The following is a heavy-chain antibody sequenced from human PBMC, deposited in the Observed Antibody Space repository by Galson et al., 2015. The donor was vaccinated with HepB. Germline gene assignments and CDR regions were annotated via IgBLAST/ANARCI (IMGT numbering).Heavy chain of an antibody. J-gene: IGHJ4*02. D-gene: IGHD6-13*01. CDR1: GFTFNSYE. Sequence: SLRLSCAASGFTFNSYEMNWVRQAPGKGLEWVSYISSSGGTIYYADSVKGRFTISRDNPKSLYRQMNSLTAEAAAVYYCARSISPSSPSDNWGQGTLVTVTS. CDR2: ISSSGGTI. CDR3: ARSISPSSPSDN. V-gene: IGHV3-48*03.